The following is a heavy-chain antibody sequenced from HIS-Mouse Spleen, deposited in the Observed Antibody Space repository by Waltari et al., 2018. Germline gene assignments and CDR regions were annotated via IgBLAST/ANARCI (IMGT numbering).Heavy chain of an antibody. J-gene: IGHJ4*02. CDR1: GFTLGDYA. V-gene: IGHV3-49*03. D-gene: IGHD1-26*01. CDR2: IRSKAYGGTT. Sequence: EVQLVASGGGLVQPGRSLRLSCTASGFTLGDYAMSWLRPAPGKGLEWVGFIRSKAYGGTTEYAASVKGRFTISRDDSKSIAYLQMNSLKTEDTAVYYCTLVGSGSYYPLDYWGQGTLVTVSS. CDR3: TLVGSGSYYPLDY.